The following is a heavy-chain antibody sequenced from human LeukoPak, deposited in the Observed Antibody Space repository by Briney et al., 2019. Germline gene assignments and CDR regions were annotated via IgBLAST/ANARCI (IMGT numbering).Heavy chain of an antibody. CDR2: MYPGDSDT. V-gene: IGHV5-51*01. CDR3: ARRHKDWELFEY. Sequence: GESLKISCKGSGYNFPNYWIGWARQMPGKGLEWMGIMYPGDSDTRYGPSFQGLVTISADKSITTAYLQWSSLKASDTAVYYCARRHKDWELFEYWGQGTLVTVSS. J-gene: IGHJ4*02. CDR1: GYNFPNYW. D-gene: IGHD1-7*01.